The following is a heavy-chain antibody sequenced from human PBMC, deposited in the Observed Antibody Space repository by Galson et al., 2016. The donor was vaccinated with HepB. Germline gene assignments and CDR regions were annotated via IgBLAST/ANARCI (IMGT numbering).Heavy chain of an antibody. D-gene: IGHD6-19*01. Sequence: SLRLSCAASGLRLAEYAIHWVRQAPGKGLEWVSGISWNGRTLGYADSVKGRFTISKDYAKNSLYLQMNSLRPEDTALYYCAKDKTSGYSSGWYYFDYWGQGTLVTVSS. J-gene: IGHJ4*02. CDR1: GLRLAEYA. CDR3: AKDKTSGYSSGWYYFDY. V-gene: IGHV3-9*01. CDR2: ISWNGRTL.